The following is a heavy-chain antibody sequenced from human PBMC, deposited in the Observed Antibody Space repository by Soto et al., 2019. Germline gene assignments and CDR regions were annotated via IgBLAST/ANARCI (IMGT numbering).Heavy chain of an antibody. D-gene: IGHD3-22*01. J-gene: IGHJ4*02. CDR1: GFSLSTTGVG. Sequence: QITLKESGPTLVKPTQTLTLTCTFSGFSLSTTGVGVGWIRQPPGKALEWLTVIYWDDDKRYSPSLKSRVTIHQDTSQNPVVFTMTNIDPADTATYYCAHPYNGYYEHFEYWGQGTLVTVSS. V-gene: IGHV2-5*02. CDR2: IYWDDDK. CDR3: AHPYNGYYEHFEY.